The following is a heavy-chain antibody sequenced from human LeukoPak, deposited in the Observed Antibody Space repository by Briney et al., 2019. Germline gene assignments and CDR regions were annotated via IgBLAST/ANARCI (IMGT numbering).Heavy chain of an antibody. V-gene: IGHV1-18*01. J-gene: IGHJ6*03. Sequence: ASVKVSCKASGYTFTTYNINWVRQAPGQGLEWMGWISGYNGNTNYAQKLQGRVTMTTDTSTSTAYMELRSLRSDDTAVYYCARDEGYYYYMDVWGKGTTVTVSS. CDR2: ISGYNGNT. CDR1: GYTFTTYN. CDR3: ARDEGYYYYMDV.